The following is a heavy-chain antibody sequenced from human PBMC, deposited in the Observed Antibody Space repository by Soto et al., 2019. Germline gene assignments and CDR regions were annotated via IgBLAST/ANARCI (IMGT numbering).Heavy chain of an antibody. CDR3: ARGGEKRGYSYGYDYYYGMDV. D-gene: IGHD5-18*01. CDR1: GGSISSSNW. V-gene: IGHV4-4*02. CDR2: IYHSGST. J-gene: IGHJ6*02. Sequence: SETLSLTCAVSGGSISSSNWWSWVRQPPGKGLEWIGEIYHSGSTNYNPSLKSRVTISVDKSKNQFSLKLSSVTAADTAVYYRARGGEKRGYSYGYDYYYGMDVWGQGTTVTVSS.